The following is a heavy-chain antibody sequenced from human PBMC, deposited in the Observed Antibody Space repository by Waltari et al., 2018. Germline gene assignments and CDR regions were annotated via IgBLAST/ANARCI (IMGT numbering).Heavy chain of an antibody. J-gene: IGHJ4*02. D-gene: IGHD5-12*01. CDR3: AREATMREYFDY. Sequence: QVQLVESGGGVLQPGRSLRVPCAASGFHFHSYPMNWGRRAPGQGLEWVALISNDGVIKNYADSVKGRFTISRDNSKNTVYLQMSSLTSADTAVYFCAREATMREYFDYWGQGAQVTVSS. CDR1: GFHFHSYP. CDR2: ISNDGVIK. V-gene: IGHV3-30*04.